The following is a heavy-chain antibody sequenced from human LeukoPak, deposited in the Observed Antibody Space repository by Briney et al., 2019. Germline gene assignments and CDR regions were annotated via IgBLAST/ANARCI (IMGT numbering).Heavy chain of an antibody. Sequence: SETLSFPCNVSGGSISSYYWSWIRKPAGKGLEWIERIYTSGSTNYNPSLKSRVTISVDKSKNQFSLKLSSVTAADTAVYYCARVKGRYCTNGVCPFDYWGQGTLVTVSS. J-gene: IGHJ4*02. CDR2: IYTSGST. CDR1: GGSISSYY. CDR3: ARVKGRYCTNGVCPFDY. V-gene: IGHV4-4*07. D-gene: IGHD2-8*01.